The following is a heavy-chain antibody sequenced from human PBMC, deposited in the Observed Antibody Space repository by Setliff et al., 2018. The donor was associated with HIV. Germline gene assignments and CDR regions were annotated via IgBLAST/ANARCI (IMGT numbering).Heavy chain of an antibody. CDR3: ARGLDSAKIHY. D-gene: IGHD6-25*01. Sequence: NPSETLSLTCTASGGSINSGGYYWVWIRQPALKGLDWIGEIHPSGNTYYNPSLQSRVTISVDTSKNQFSLNLSSVTAADTAVYYCARGLDSAKIHYWGQGTLVTVSS. CDR1: GGSINSGGYY. CDR2: IHPSGNT. V-gene: IGHV4-39*07. J-gene: IGHJ4*02.